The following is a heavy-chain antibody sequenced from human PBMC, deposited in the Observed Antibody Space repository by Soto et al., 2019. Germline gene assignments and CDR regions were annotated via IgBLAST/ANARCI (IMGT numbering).Heavy chain of an antibody. CDR3: ARRGYSHDLDY. CDR1: GYTFTSYL. Sequence: QVQLVQSGAEVKKHGASVKVSCKASGYTFTSYLITWVRQAPGQGLEWMGWISAYNGNTIYAQNLQGRVTLTTDTSTNTAYVELRSLRSDDTASYYCARRGYSHDLDYWGQGTLVTVSS. J-gene: IGHJ4*02. CDR2: ISAYNGNT. V-gene: IGHV1-18*01. D-gene: IGHD5-18*01.